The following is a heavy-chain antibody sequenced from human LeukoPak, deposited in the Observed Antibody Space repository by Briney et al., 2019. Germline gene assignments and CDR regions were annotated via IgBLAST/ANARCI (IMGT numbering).Heavy chain of an antibody. D-gene: IGHD3-10*02. CDR2: IKEDGSEK. V-gene: IGHV3-7*01. J-gene: IGHJ6*04. CDR3: AELGITMIGGV. CDR1: GFSFSRDW. Sequence: GGSLRLSCTTSGFSFSRDWMTWVRQAPGKGLEWVANIKEDGSEKYYVDSVKGRFTISRDNAKNSLYLQMNSLRVEDTAVYYCAELGITMIGGVWGKGTTVTISS.